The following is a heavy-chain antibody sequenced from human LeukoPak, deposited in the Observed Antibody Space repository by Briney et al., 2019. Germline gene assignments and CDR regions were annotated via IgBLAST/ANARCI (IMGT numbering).Heavy chain of an antibody. D-gene: IGHD3-16*01. CDR1: GFTVSSYS. CDR2: ISANGRST. J-gene: IGHJ4*02. Sequence: GGSLRLSCAASGFTVSSYSMHWVRQAPGKGLDFVSAISANGRSTYYASSVKGRFTISRDNSKNTLYLQMGSLRAEDLAVYYCARVGLGICLDDWGQGTLGTVSS. V-gene: IGHV3-64*01. CDR3: ARVGLGICLDD.